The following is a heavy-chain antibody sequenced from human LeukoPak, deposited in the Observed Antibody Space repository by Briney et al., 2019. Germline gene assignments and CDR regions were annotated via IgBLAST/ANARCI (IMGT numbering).Heavy chain of an antibody. Sequence: GGSLRLSCAASGFTFSSYEMIWVRQAPGKGLECVSYISGSGRTIYYADSVKGRFTISRDNAKNSLYLQMYSLRAGDTAAYYCASSRWVVVIRYWGQGTLVTVSS. V-gene: IGHV3-48*03. D-gene: IGHD3-22*01. CDR2: ISGSGRTI. CDR3: ASSRWVVVIRY. J-gene: IGHJ4*02. CDR1: GFTFSSYE.